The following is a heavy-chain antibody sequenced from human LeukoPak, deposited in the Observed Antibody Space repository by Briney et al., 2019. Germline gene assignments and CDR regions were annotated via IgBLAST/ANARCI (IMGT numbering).Heavy chain of an antibody. D-gene: IGHD2-2*01. Sequence: GGSLRLSCAASGFTFSTYGMNWVRQAPGKGLEWVSGITGGGDTTFYADSVKGRFTISRDNSKNTLYLQMNSLRAEDTAVYYCAKAQYQLLSAPDYWGQGTLVTVSS. CDR3: AKAQYQLLSAPDY. CDR1: GFTFSTYG. V-gene: IGHV3-23*01. CDR2: ITGGGDTT. J-gene: IGHJ4*02.